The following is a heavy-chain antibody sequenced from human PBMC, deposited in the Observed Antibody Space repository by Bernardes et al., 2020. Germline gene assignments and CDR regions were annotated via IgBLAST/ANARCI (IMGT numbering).Heavy chain of an antibody. D-gene: IGHD3-22*01. J-gene: IGHJ4*02. CDR1: GASVTSPY. Sequence: SETLSLTCTVSGASVTSPYWSWVRQPPGGGLAWIGYIYASGTTKYNPSLKSPASISVETSKSQVSLNLKSVTAADTAVYYCARAGDSSGYPDYWGQGTLVIVSS. CDR2: IYASGTT. V-gene: IGHV4-59*02. CDR3: ARAGDSSGYPDY.